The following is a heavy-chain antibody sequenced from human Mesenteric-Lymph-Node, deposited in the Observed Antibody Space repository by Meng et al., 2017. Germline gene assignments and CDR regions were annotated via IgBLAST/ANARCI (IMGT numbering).Heavy chain of an antibody. J-gene: IGHJ4*02. CDR1: GFTLSFNP. CDR3: AKGSKLLWFGEFLYYFDY. V-gene: IGHV3-30*04. CDR2: ISPDGSGR. Sequence: GGSLRLSCAASGFTLSFNPMHWVRQAPGKGLEWVAVISPDGSGRVYADSLKGRSTISRDNSKNTIHLQMDSLRIEDTAVYYCAKGSKLLWFGEFLYYFDYWGQGTLVTVSS. D-gene: IGHD3-10*01.